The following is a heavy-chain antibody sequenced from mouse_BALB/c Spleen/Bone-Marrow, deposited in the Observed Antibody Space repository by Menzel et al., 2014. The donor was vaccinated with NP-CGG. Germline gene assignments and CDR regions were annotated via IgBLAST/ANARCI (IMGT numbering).Heavy chain of an antibody. V-gene: IGHV1S81*02. CDR3: TRSRRDYAMDY. D-gene: IGHD1-1*01. J-gene: IGHJ4*01. Sequence: VQLQQSGAELVKPGASVKLSCKASGYTFTSYYMYWVKQRPGQGLEWIGEINPSNGGTNFNEKFKSKATLTVDKSPRTAYMQLSSLTSEDPAVYYCTRSRRDYAMDYWGQGTSVTVSS. CDR2: INPSNGGT. CDR1: GYTFTSYY.